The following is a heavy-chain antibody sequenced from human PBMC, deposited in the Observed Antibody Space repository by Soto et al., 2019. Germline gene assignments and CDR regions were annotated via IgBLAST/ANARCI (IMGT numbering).Heavy chain of an antibody. CDR2: ISSSSSYT. D-gene: IGHD5-12*01. CDR1: GFTFSDYY. J-gene: IGHJ3*02. V-gene: IGHV3-11*05. Sequence: QVQLVESGGGLVKPGGSLRLSCAASGFTFSDYYMSWIRQAPGKGLEWVSYISSSSSYTNYADSVTGRFTNSRDNAKNSLYRQRNRVRDEDTAVYFCARRRVDSGYDPNDAFDIWGQGTMVTVSS. CDR3: ARRRVDSGYDPNDAFDI.